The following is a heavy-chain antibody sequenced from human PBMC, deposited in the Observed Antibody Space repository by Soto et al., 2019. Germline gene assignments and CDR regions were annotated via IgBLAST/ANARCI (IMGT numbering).Heavy chain of an antibody. CDR1: GSSITNTW. V-gene: IGHV3-15*07. J-gene: IGHJ4*02. CDR3: NSYPDFWGGHTPL. D-gene: IGHD3-3*01. Sequence: EVQLVESGGGLVQPGGSLRLSCAASGSSITNTWMHWVRQAPGKGLGWVGRVKSKAVGGTADYAAPVKGRFTVSRDDSKNTQYLQMNSLKMEDTAVYYCNSYPDFWGGHTPLWGQGTLVTVSS. CDR2: VKSKAVGGTA.